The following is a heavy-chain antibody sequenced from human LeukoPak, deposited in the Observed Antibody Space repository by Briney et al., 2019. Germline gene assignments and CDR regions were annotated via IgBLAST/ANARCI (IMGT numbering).Heavy chain of an antibody. V-gene: IGHV3-66*02. CDR2: IYSGGST. CDR1: GFTVSSNY. J-gene: IGHJ6*03. D-gene: IGHD5-24*01. CDR3: ARDGYSNYYYYMDV. Sequence: PGGSLRLSCAASGFTVSSNYMSWVRQASGKGLEWVAVIYSGGSTYYADSVKGRFTISRDNSKNTLYLQMNSLRAEDTAVYYCARDGYSNYYYYMDVWGKGTTVTVSS.